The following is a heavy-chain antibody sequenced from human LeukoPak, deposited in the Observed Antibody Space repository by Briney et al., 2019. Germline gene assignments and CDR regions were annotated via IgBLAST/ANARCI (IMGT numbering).Heavy chain of an antibody. CDR1: GFTFSNYC. D-gene: IGHD6-13*01. J-gene: IGHJ4*02. V-gene: IGHV3-11*04. CDR2: ISSSGSPI. Sequence: GGSLRLSCAASGFTFSNYCMNWIRQAPGKGLEWVSYISSSGSPIYYADSVKGRFTISRDNAENSLYLQMNSLRVEDTAVYYCARAGSAWYTPGYWGQGTLVTVSS. CDR3: ARAGSAWYTPGY.